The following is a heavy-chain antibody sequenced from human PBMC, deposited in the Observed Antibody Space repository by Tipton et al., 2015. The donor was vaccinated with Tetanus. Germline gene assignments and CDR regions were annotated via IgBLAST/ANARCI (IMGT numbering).Heavy chain of an antibody. CDR2: ISAYNGNT. CDR3: ARDVGRDYYDSSGYYMDV. CDR1: GYTFTSYG. J-gene: IGHJ6*03. D-gene: IGHD3-22*01. V-gene: IGHV1-18*01. Sequence: QSGAEVKKPGASVKVSCKASGYTFTSYGISRVRQAPGQGLEWMGWISAYNGNTNYAQKLQGRVTMTTDTSTSTAYMELRSLRSDDTAVYYCARDVGRDYYDSSGYYMDVWGKGPTVTVSS.